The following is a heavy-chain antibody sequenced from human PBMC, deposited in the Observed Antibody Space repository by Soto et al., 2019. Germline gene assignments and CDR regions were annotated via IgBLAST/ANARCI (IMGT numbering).Heavy chain of an antibody. CDR3: ARVGGYSYGYIGY. V-gene: IGHV3-74*01. J-gene: IGHJ4*02. D-gene: IGHD5-18*01. CDR2: INGDGSTT. CDR1: GFTFRSYW. Sequence: EVQLVESGGGLVQPGGSLRLSCVASGFTFRSYWMHWVRQAPGKGLVWVSHINGDGSTTSYADSVKGRFTISRDNAKNTVYLQMNSLRDEDTAVYYCARVGGYSYGYIGYWGQGTLVTVSS.